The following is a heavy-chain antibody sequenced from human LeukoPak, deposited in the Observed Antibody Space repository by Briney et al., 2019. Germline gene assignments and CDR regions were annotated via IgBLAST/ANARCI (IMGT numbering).Heavy chain of an antibody. CDR3: AAFSSSWYTPDS. V-gene: IGHV3-30-3*01. D-gene: IGHD6-13*01. CDR2: ISYEGSNK. Sequence: GRSLRLSCAASGFTFSSYAMHWVGQAPGKGLEGVAVISYEGSNKYYADSVNARFTTSRDNTKPTLYLPMNSPRGEPTALYYCAAFSSSWYTPDSSGPGNPVTVS. CDR1: GFTFSSYA. J-gene: IGHJ5*01.